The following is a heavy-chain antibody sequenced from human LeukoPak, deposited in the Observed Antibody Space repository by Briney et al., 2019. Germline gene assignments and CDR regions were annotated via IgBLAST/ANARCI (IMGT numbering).Heavy chain of an antibody. CDR2: INHSGST. V-gene: IGHV4-34*01. J-gene: IGHJ4*02. Sequence: PSETLSLTCAVYGGSFSGYYWSWIRQPPGKGLEWIGEINHSGSTNYNPSLKSRVTISVDTSKNQFSLKLSSVTAADTAVYYCARDIGLFQADWGQGTLVTVSS. D-gene: IGHD5-12*01. CDR3: ARDIGLFQAD. CDR1: GGSFSGYY.